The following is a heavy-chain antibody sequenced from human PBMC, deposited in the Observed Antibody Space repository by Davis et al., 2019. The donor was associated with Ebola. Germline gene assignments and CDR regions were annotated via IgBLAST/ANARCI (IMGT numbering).Heavy chain of an antibody. CDR2: INHSGST. Sequence: MPSETLSLTCAVYGGSFSGYYWSWIRQPPGKGLEWIGEINHSGSTNYNPSLKSRVTISVDTSKNQFSLKLSSVTAADTAVYYCARGKVRSGYSFDYWGQGTLVTVSS. CDR1: GGSFSGYY. V-gene: IGHV4-34*01. D-gene: IGHD3-3*01. CDR3: ARGKVRSGYSFDY. J-gene: IGHJ4*02.